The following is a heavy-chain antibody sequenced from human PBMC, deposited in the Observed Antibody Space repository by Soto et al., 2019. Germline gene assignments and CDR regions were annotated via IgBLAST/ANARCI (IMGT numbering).Heavy chain of an antibody. CDR1: GYSFTSYW. CDR3: AIHSTGYEDS. J-gene: IGHJ5*02. CDR2: IHPSDFDT. D-gene: IGHD5-12*01. Sequence: GESLKISCKGSGYSFTSYWIGWVRQMPGKGLEWMGIIHPSDFDTRYSPSFQGQVTISADKSISTAYLQWNSLRASDTAMYYCAIHSTGYEDSWGQGTMVTVS. V-gene: IGHV5-51*01.